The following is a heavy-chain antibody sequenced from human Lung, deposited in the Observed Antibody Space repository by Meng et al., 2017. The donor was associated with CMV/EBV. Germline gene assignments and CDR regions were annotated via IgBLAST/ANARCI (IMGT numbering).Heavy chain of an antibody. CDR3: ANGHCSGAICSGAFDI. CDR2: IYNVGNT. CDR1: GFTVSSHY. J-gene: IGHJ3*02. Sequence: GGSXRLXXVASGFTVSSHYMSWVRQAPGQGLEWVSVIYNVGNTYYADSVKGRFTVSRDNSKNTLYLQMNTLRPEDTAVYYCANGHCSGAICSGAFDIWGQGTMVXVSS. V-gene: IGHV3-53*01. D-gene: IGHD2-15*01.